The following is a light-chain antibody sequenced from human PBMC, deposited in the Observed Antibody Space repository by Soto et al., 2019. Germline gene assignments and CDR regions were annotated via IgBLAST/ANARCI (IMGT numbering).Light chain of an antibody. J-gene: IGKJ1*01. V-gene: IGKV1-5*01. CDR1: QSVNTR. CDR3: QQYQSYSET. Sequence: DIQMTQSPPALSASVGDRVTITCRASQSVNTRLAWYQQKPGKAPKLLIHDASSLQTGVPSRFSGSGSGTEFTLTISSLQPDDVATYYCQQYQSYSETFGHGTKVEIK. CDR2: DAS.